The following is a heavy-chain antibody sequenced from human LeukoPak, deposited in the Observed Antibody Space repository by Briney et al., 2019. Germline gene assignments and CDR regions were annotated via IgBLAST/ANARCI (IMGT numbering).Heavy chain of an antibody. D-gene: IGHD4-23*01. V-gene: IGHV4-39*02. Sequence: SETLSLTCTVSGGSISSSSYYWGWIRQPPGKGLEWIGSISYSGSTYYNPSLKSRVTISVDTSKNQFSLKLSSVTAADTAVYYCARDGSVGSYGGYYYYGMDVWGQGTTVTVSS. J-gene: IGHJ6*02. CDR3: ARDGSVGSYGGYYYYGMDV. CDR1: GGSISSSSYY. CDR2: ISYSGST.